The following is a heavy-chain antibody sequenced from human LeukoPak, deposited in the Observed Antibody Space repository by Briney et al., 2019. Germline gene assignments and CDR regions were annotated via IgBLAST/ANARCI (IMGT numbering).Heavy chain of an antibody. Sequence: ASVKVSCKASGYTFTSYDMHWVRQAPGQGLEWMGMINPSGDSTSYAQKFQGRVTMTRDTSTSTVYMELSSLRSEDTAVYYCASVLYCGADCYSGRYFFDYWGQGTLVTVSS. D-gene: IGHD2-21*02. CDR2: INPSGDST. CDR1: GYTFTSYD. J-gene: IGHJ4*02. CDR3: ASVLYCGADCYSGRYFFDY. V-gene: IGHV1-46*01.